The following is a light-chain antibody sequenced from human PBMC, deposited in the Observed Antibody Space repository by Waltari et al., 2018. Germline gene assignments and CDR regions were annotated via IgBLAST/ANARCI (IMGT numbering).Light chain of an antibody. V-gene: IGKV3-15*01. CDR1: QSVRNN. J-gene: IGKJ1*01. CDR2: GAS. Sequence: EIVMTQSPATLSVSPGERATLSCRASQSVRNNLVWYQQKPGQAPRLLIYGASTRVTCIPDRFSGSGSGTEFTLTISSLQSEDFAVYYCQQYNNWPPWTFGQGTKVEIK. CDR3: QQYNNWPPWT.